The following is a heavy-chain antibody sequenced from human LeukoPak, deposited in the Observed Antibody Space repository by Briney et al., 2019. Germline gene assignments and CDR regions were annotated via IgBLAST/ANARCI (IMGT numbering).Heavy chain of an antibody. V-gene: IGHV4-59*12. Sequence: PSETLSLTCTVSGGSISSYYWSWIRQPPGKGLEWIGYIYYSGSTNYNPSLKSRVTISVDTSKNQFSLKLSSVTAADTAVYYCARRPMHSTVDYWGQGTLVTVSS. J-gene: IGHJ4*02. D-gene: IGHD6-13*01. CDR1: GGSISSYY. CDR3: ARRPMHSTVDY. CDR2: IYYSGST.